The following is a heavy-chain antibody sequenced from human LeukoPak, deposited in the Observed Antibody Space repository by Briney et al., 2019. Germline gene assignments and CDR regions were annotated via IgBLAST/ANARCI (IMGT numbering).Heavy chain of an antibody. V-gene: IGHV3-21*01. CDR1: GFTFSSYS. CDR3: AREPLGTKGFGSY. Sequence: GGSLRLSCAASGFTFSSYSMNWVRQAPGKGLEWVSSISSSSSYIYYADSVKGRFTISRDNAKNSLYLQMNSLRAEDTAVYYCAREPLGTKGFGSYWGQGTLVTVSS. D-gene: IGHD2-8*01. CDR2: ISSSSSYI. J-gene: IGHJ4*02.